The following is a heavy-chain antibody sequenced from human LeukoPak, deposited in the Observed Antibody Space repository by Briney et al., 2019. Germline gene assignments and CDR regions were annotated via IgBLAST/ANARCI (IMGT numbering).Heavy chain of an antibody. Sequence: GGSLSLSCAASGFTFRSYGMHWVRQAPGKGLEWVAVISYDGSNKYYADSVKGRFTISRDNSKNTLYLQMNSLRAEDTAVYYCAKDYCGGDCYPDYWGQGTLVTVSS. CDR2: ISYDGSNK. D-gene: IGHD2-21*02. CDR3: AKDYCGGDCYPDY. V-gene: IGHV3-30*18. CDR1: GFTFRSYG. J-gene: IGHJ4*02.